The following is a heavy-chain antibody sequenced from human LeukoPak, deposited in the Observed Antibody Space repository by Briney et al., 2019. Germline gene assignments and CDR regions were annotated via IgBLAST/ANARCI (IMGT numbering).Heavy chain of an antibody. Sequence: GGSLRLSCAASGFTFSSYEMNWVRQAPGKGLEWVSYISSSGSTIYYADSVKGRFTISRDNAKNSLYPQMNSLRAEDTAVYYCARESRVYGDYPPLPYGMDVWGQGTTVTVSS. J-gene: IGHJ6*02. D-gene: IGHD4-17*01. CDR3: ARESRVYGDYPPLPYGMDV. V-gene: IGHV3-48*03. CDR1: GFTFSSYE. CDR2: ISSSGSTI.